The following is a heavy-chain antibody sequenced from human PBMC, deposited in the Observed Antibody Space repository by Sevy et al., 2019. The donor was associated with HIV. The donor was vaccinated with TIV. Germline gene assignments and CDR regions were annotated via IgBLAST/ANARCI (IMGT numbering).Heavy chain of an antibody. CDR1: GFTFSSYG. CDR3: AREIWDGWNDVGYYYYYGMDV. J-gene: IGHJ6*02. D-gene: IGHD1-1*01. Sequence: GGCLRLSCAASGFTFSSYGMHWVRQAPGKGLEWVAVIWYDGSNKYYADSVKGRFTISRDNSKNTLYLQMNSLRAEDTAVYYCAREIWDGWNDVGYYYYYGMDVWGQGTTVTVSS. CDR2: IWYDGSNK. V-gene: IGHV3-33*01.